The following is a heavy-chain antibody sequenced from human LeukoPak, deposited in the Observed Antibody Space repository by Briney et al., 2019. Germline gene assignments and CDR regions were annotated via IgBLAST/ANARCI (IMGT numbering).Heavy chain of an antibody. J-gene: IGHJ3*02. CDR3: ARDGPLGAFDI. V-gene: IGHV3-11*01. CDR1: GFTFSDYY. Sequence: GGPLRLSYAASGFTFSDYYMSWIRQAPGKGLEWVSYISSSGSTIYYADSVKGRFTISRDNAKNSLYLQMNSLRAEDTAVYYCARDGPLGAFDIWGQGTMVTVSS. CDR2: ISSSGSTI.